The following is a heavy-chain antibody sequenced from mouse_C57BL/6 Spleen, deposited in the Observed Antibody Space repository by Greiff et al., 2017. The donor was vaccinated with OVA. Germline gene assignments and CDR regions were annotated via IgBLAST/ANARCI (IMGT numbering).Heavy chain of an antibody. CDR1: GYTFTGYW. V-gene: IGHV1-9*01. CDR2: IFPGNGDT. D-gene: IGHD1-1*01. CDR3: ARECYGSIAY. J-gene: IGHJ3*01. Sequence: QVQLQQSGAELMKPGASVKLSCKASGYTFTGYWMEWVKQRPGHGLEWIGEIFPGNGDTNYNEKFKGKATFTADTSSSTAYMQLSSLTSEDSAVYYCARECYGSIAYWGQGTLLTVSA.